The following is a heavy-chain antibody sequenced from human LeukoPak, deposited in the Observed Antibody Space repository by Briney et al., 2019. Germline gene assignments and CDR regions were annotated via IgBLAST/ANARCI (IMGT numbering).Heavy chain of an antibody. D-gene: IGHD3-3*01. V-gene: IGHV4-39*01. Sequence: SETLSLTCTASGVSITSSSYNWGWIRQPPGKGLEWIGSIYYSGNTYYNPSLKSRVTISVDTSKNQFSLKLNSVTAADTAVYYCARVLYYDFWSGYSHFDYWGQGTLVTVSS. CDR3: ARVLYYDFWSGYSHFDY. CDR1: GVSITSSSYN. J-gene: IGHJ4*02. CDR2: IYYSGNT.